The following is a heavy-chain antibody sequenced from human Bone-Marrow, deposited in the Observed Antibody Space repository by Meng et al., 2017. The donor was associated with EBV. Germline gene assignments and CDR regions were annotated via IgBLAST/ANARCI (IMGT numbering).Heavy chain of an antibody. CDR3: ARDSSGDSRNFDP. J-gene: IGHJ5*02. CDR1: GYTFSTYA. CDR2: INVGNGDT. V-gene: IGHV1-3*01. D-gene: IGHD3-22*01. Sequence: LVQSGYELKSPGDSVKVSCKASGYTFSTYAIHWVRQAPGQRLEWMGWINVGNGDTKYSQKLQGRVTITRDTSASTAYMELRSLRSEDTAVYYCARDSSGDSRNFDPWGQGTLVTVSS.